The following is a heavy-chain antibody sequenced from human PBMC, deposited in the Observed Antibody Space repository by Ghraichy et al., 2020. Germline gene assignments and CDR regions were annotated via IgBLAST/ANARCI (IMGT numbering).Heavy chain of an antibody. CDR3: AKSPGVTTREGPDY. V-gene: IGHV3-23*01. CDR2: ISIGGGST. D-gene: IGHD1-1*01. Sequence: LSLTCAASGFTFSNYAMSWVRQAPGKGLEWVSVISIGGGSTYYADSVKGRVTISRDNSKNTLYLQMISLRAEDTAVYYCAKSPGVTTREGPDYWGRGTLVTVSS. J-gene: IGHJ4*02. CDR1: GFTFSNYA.